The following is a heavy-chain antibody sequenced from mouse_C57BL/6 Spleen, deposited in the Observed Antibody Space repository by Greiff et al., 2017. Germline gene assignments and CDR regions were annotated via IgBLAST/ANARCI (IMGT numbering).Heavy chain of an antibody. V-gene: IGHV1-52*01. CDR1: GYTFTSYW. D-gene: IGHD1-1*01. CDR2: IDPSDSEP. Sequence: QVQLQQPGAELVRPGSSVKLSCKASGYTFTSYWMHWVKQRPIQGLEWIGNIDPSDSEPHYNQKFKDKATLTVDKSSSTAYMQLSSLTSEDSAVYYCARDYGSSYPYFDVWGTGTTVTVSS. J-gene: IGHJ1*03. CDR3: ARDYGSSYPYFDV.